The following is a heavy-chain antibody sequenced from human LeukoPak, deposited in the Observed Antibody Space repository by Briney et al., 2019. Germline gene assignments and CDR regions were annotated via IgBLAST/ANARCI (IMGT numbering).Heavy chain of an antibody. Sequence: GGSLRLSCADSGFTFEAFGMTCVRQAPGTGLEWVSAIRVDAGSTGYADSVKGRFTISRDNAKNSLYLQMNSLRVEDTALYYCARVWAWGSGNYFDNWGQGTLVTVSS. J-gene: IGHJ4*02. CDR2: IRVDAGST. V-gene: IGHV3-20*04. D-gene: IGHD7-27*01. CDR3: ARVWAWGSGNYFDN. CDR1: GFTFEAFG.